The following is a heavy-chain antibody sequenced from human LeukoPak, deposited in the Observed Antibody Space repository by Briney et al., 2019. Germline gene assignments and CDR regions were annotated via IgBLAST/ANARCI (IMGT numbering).Heavy chain of an antibody. D-gene: IGHD2-2*01. CDR3: ATPTTGCSSTSCYLLF. Sequence: GESLKIPCKDSGSTFTSHWIGWVRQMPGKGLEWLGVIYPADSETTHSPSFQGQVTISAGKSISTAYLQWSNLKASDTAMYYCATPTTGCSSTSCYLLFWGQGTLVTVSS. CDR2: IYPADSET. CDR1: GSTFTSHW. V-gene: IGHV5-51*01. J-gene: IGHJ4*02.